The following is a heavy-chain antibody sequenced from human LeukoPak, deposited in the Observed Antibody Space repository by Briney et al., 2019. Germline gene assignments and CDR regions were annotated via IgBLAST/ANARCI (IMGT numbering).Heavy chain of an antibody. D-gene: IGHD3-3*01. J-gene: IGHJ4*02. CDR1: GGSISSSSYY. V-gene: IGHV4-39*07. Sequence: SETLSLTCTVSGGSISSSSYYWAWIRQPPGKGLEWIGSSSYSGSPYYNPSLKSRVTISVDTSQNQFSLKLSSVTAADTAVYYCARDQVFWSGYYMDGGDYWGQGTLVTVSS. CDR3: ARDQVFWSGYYMDGGDY. CDR2: SSYSGSP.